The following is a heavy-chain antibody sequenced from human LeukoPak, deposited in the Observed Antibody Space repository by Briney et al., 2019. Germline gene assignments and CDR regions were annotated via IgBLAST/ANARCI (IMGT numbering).Heavy chain of an antibody. CDR1: GYSISSGYY. CDR3: ARMWYAYRTFDI. Sequence: SETLSLTCTVSGYSISSGYYWGWIRQPPGKGLEWIGSIYHSGSTYYNPSLTSRVTISVDTSKNQSSLKLSSVTAADTAVYYCARMWYAYRTFDIWGQGTMVTVSS. V-gene: IGHV4-38-2*02. CDR2: IYHSGST. D-gene: IGHD2-15*01. J-gene: IGHJ3*02.